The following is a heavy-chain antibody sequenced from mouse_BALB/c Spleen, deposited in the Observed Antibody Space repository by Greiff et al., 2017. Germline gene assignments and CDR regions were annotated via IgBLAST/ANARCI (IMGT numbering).Heavy chain of an antibody. D-gene: IGHD1-2*01. V-gene: IGHV1-14*01. CDR2: INPYNDGT. J-gene: IGHJ4*01. Sequence: VQLQQSGPELVKPGASVKMSCKASGYTFTSYVMHWVKQKPGQGLEWIGYINPYNDGTKYNEKFKGKATLTSDKSSSTAYMELSSLTSEDSAVYYCATTATSNYYAMDYWGQGTSVTVAS. CDR1: GYTFTSYV. CDR3: ATTATSNYYAMDY.